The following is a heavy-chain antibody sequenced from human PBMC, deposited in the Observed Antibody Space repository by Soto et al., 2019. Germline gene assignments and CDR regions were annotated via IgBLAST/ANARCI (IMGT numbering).Heavy chain of an antibody. D-gene: IGHD6-6*01. Sequence: ASVKVSCKASGYTFTDYYMEWVRRAPGQGLEWMGWINLNSGDTNFAQQFQGRVTMTRDTSITTAYMDLTRLRSDDTAVYYCARARPPFNWFDRWGQGTLVTVSS. J-gene: IGHJ5*02. CDR2: INLNSGDT. CDR3: ARARPPFNWFDR. CDR1: GYTFTDYY. V-gene: IGHV1-2*02.